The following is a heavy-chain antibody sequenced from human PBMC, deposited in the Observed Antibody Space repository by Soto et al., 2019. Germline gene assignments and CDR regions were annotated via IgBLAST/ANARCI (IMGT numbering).Heavy chain of an antibody. V-gene: IGHV3-21*02. CDR2: ISSSDTYI. J-gene: IGHJ5*02. CDR3: GKGQASIAVDWFDP. CDR1: GFTFNSYN. Sequence: EVQLVESGGGLVKPGGSLRLSCAASGFTFNSYNMNWVRQAPGKGLEWVSSISSSDTYIHYADSVKGRFTITRDNAKKSLYLQMDNLRAEDTAVYYCGKGQASIAVDWFDPWGQGTLVTVSS. D-gene: IGHD6-19*01.